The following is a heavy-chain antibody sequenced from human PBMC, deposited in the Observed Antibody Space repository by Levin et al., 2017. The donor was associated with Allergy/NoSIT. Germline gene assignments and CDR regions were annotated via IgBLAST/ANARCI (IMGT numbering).Heavy chain of an antibody. CDR2: INPNSGDR. J-gene: IGHJ4*02. D-gene: IGHD7-27*01. Sequence: ASVKVSCKASGYTFSDYHVHWVRQAPGQGLEWIGWINPNSGDRSYAQNFQGRVTMTWDTSISTVYMDLTSLKSDDTAVYYCARINGDVFVFDHWGQGTLVTVSS. CDR3: ARINGDVFVFDH. V-gene: IGHV1-2*02. CDR1: GYTFSDYH.